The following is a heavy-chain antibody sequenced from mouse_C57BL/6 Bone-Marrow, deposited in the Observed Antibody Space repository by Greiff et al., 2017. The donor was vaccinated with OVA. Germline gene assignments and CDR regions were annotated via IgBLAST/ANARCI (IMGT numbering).Heavy chain of an antibody. D-gene: IGHD1-1*01. Sequence: VQLQQPGAELVMPGASVKLSCKASGYTFTSYWMHWVKQRPGQGLEWIGEIDPSDSYTNYNQKFTGKSTLTVDKSSSTAYMQLSSLTSEDSAVYYCARGYGSSYGWYFDVWGTGTTVTVSS. CDR2: IDPSDSYT. J-gene: IGHJ1*03. V-gene: IGHV1-69*01. CDR3: ARGYGSSYGWYFDV. CDR1: GYTFTSYW.